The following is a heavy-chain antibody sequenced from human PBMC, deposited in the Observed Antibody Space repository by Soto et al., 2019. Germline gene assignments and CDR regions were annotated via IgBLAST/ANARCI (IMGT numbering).Heavy chain of an antibody. CDR2: IFPDGSHA. J-gene: IGHJ3*02. Sequence: QVQLVESGGDVVHPGRSLRLSCAASGSTFSSYDIHWLRQAPGKGLEWVAHIFPDGSHAWYTDSVKGRFTITRDNAKNMVYLQMNSMSPEDTAVYHCARGPSHGAFDIWGLGTMVTVSS. CDR1: GSTFSSYD. V-gene: IGHV3-30*04. CDR3: ARGPSHGAFDI.